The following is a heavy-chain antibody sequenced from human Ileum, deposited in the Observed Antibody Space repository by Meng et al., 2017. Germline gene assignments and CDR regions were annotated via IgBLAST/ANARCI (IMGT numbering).Heavy chain of an antibody. J-gene: IGHJ4*02. Sequence: QVQLQESGPGLVKPSGTLHRTCAGAGGSISISNWWTWVRQPPGKGLEWIGEIYHTGGTNYNPSLKRRVTISVDKSKNQFSLEVTSVTAADTAVYYCARVRCASVSCYGDSYFDYWGQGILVTVSS. D-gene: IGHD2-15*01. CDR2: IYHTGGT. CDR1: GGSISISNW. CDR3: ARVRCASVSCYGDSYFDY. V-gene: IGHV4-4*02.